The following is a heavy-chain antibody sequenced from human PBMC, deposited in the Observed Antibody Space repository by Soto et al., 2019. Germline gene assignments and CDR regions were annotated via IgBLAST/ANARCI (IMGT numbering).Heavy chain of an antibody. V-gene: IGHV6-1*01. CDR1: GDSVSSNSAA. CDR3: ARDLVDYGDYYFDY. CDR2: TYYRSKWYN. J-gene: IGHJ4*02. Sequence: SQTLSLTCAISGDSVSSNSAAWNWIRQSPSRGLEWLGRTYYRSKWYNDYAVCVKSRITINPDTSKYKFSLQLNSVTPEDTAVYYCARDLVDYGDYYFDYWGQGTLVTVSS. D-gene: IGHD4-17*01.